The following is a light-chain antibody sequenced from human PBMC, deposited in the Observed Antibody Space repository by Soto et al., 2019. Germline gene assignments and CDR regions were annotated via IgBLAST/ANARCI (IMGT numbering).Light chain of an antibody. CDR3: QQYNSYSS. J-gene: IGKJ3*01. CDR2: AAS. V-gene: IGKV1-39*01. Sequence: DIQMTQSPSSLSASVGDRVTITCRASQSISSYLNWYQQKPGKAPKLLIYAASSLQSGVPSRFSGSGSGTDFTLTISSLQPEDFATYYCQQYNSYSSFGPGTKVDIK. CDR1: QSISSY.